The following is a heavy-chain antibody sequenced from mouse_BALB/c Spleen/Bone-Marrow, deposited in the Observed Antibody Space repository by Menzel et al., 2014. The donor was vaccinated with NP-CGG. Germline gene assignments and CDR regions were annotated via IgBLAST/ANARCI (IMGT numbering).Heavy chain of an antibody. J-gene: IGHJ2*01. V-gene: IGHV1S81*02. CDR2: INPNNGNT. CDR1: GYTFTSYY. Sequence: QVQLQQSGVELVKRGASVKSSCKSPGYTFTSYYMYWVKPRPGQGLEWIMGINPNNGNTTFSETYKSKAALAVDKSSSTAYMQLSSLTSEDSAFYYCTRRDYWGHGTTLT. CDR3: TRRDY.